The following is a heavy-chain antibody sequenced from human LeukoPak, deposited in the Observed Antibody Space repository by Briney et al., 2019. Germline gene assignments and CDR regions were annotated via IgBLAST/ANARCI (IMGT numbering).Heavy chain of an antibody. J-gene: IGHJ5*02. CDR2: ISGSGSSI. CDR1: GFTFRSYE. V-gene: IGHV3-48*03. CDR3: ARGNSGSYSWFDP. D-gene: IGHD1-26*01. Sequence: SGGSLRLSCAASGFTFRSYEVNWVRQPPGKGLEWISYISGSGSSIYYADSVKGRFTISRDNAKDSLYLQMNSLRVEDTAVYYCARGNSGSYSWFDPWGRGTLVTVSS.